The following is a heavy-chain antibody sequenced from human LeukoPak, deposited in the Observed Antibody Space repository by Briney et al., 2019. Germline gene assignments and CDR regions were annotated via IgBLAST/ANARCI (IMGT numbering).Heavy chain of an antibody. CDR2: IYDSGST. CDR1: GASISGSGYY. V-gene: IGHV4-39*07. CDR3: ARDLRQWLGNWFDP. J-gene: IGHJ5*02. Sequence: SETLSLTCTVSGASISGSGYYWGWIRQPPGKGLEWIGNIYDSGSTYYNASLQSRVTISVDTSKNQFSLKLSSVTAADTAVYYCARDLRQWLGNWFDPWGQGTLVTVSS. D-gene: IGHD6-19*01.